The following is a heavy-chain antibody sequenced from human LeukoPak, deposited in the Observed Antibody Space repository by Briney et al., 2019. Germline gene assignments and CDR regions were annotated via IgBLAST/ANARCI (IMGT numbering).Heavy chain of an antibody. D-gene: IGHD2-15*01. Sequence: GGSLRLSCAASGFTFSSHGMNWVRQAPGKGLEWVSGISPSGGITYYTDSVKGRFTISRDNSKNTQSLQMNSLRAEDTAVYYCAKAPVTTCRGAFCYPFDYWGLGTLVTVSS. J-gene: IGHJ4*02. V-gene: IGHV3-23*01. CDR1: GFTFSSHG. CDR3: AKAPVTTCRGAFCYPFDY. CDR2: ISPSGGIT.